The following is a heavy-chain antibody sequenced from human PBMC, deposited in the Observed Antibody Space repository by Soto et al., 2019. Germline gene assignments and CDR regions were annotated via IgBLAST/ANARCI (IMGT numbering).Heavy chain of an antibody. D-gene: IGHD6-13*01. CDR1: GGSFSGYY. Sequence: QVQLQQWGAGLLKPSETLSLTCAVYGGSFSGYYWSWIRQPPGKGLEWIGEINHSGSTNYNPSLKSRXRIXAXTSKNQFSLKLSSVTAADTAVYYCARGFSSSWYLDYWGQGTLVTVSS. CDR3: ARGFSSSWYLDY. CDR2: INHSGST. J-gene: IGHJ4*02. V-gene: IGHV4-34*01.